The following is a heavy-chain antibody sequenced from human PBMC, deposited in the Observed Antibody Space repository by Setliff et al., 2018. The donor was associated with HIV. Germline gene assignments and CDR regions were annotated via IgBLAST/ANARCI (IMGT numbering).Heavy chain of an antibody. CDR2: MSYTGTT. Sequence: PSETLSLTCSVSGGSISSSSYYWGWIRQPPGKGLDWIGSMSYTGTTYDNPSLKSRVTISVDTSKNQFSLKLSSVTPADTAVYYCASHAPYTSSWNAAAFDIWGQGTMVTVS. V-gene: IGHV4-39*07. J-gene: IGHJ3*02. D-gene: IGHD6-13*01. CDR1: GGSISSSSYY. CDR3: ASHAPYTSSWNAAAFDI.